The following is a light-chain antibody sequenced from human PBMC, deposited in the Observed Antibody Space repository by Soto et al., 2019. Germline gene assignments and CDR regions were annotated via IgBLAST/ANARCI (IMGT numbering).Light chain of an antibody. Sequence: LTQPHSVSESPGKTVTISCTRSSGSIASNYVQWYQQRPGSAPTTVIYEDNERPSGVPDRFSGSIDTSSNSASLTISGLKTEDEADYYCQSYDSSHHVVFGGGTKLTVL. CDR3: QSYDSSHHVV. CDR2: EDN. V-gene: IGLV6-57*04. CDR1: SGSIASNY. J-gene: IGLJ2*01.